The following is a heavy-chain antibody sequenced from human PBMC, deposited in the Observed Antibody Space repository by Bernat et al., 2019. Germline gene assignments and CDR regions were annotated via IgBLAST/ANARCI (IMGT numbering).Heavy chain of an antibody. Sequence: ISSGDFYWTWIRQLPGKGLEWIGYFYYSGSTYYNPSLQSRVTISVDTSTNQFSLRLSTVTAADTAGYFCAREDYRSGWAGAFYIWG. CDR2: FYYSGST. CDR1: ISSGDFY. CDR3: AREDYRSGWAGAFYI. V-gene: IGHV4-31*02. D-gene: IGHD6-19*01. J-gene: IGHJ3*02.